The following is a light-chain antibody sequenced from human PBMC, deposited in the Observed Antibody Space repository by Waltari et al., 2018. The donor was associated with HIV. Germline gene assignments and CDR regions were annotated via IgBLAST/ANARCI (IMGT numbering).Light chain of an antibody. Sequence: QSALTQPASVSGSPGQSITISCIGTSSDVGDYNYVSWYQQHPGKAPKVMIYEVSNWPSGISDRFSGSKSGNTASLTISGLQAEDEADYYCSSYTSRAVSTYVFGTGTKVTVL. CDR2: EVS. CDR3: SSYTSRAVSTYV. V-gene: IGLV2-14*01. CDR1: SSDVGDYNY. J-gene: IGLJ1*01.